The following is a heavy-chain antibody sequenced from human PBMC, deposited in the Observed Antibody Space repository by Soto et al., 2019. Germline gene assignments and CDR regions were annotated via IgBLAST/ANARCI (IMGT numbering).Heavy chain of an antibody. Sequence: SETLSLTCTVSGGSISSSSYYWGWIRQPPGKGLEWIGSIYYSGSTYYNPSLKSRVTISVDTSKNQFSLKLSSVTAADTAVYYCARALHLDCGGDCYFSWFDPWGQGTLVTVSS. CDR3: ARALHLDCGGDCYFSWFDP. V-gene: IGHV4-39*07. CDR1: GGSISSSSYY. CDR2: IYYSGST. J-gene: IGHJ5*02. D-gene: IGHD2-21*02.